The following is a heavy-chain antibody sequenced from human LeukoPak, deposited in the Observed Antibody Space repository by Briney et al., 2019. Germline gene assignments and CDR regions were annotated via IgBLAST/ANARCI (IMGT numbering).Heavy chain of an antibody. CDR1: GFTFSNYG. V-gene: IGHV3-23*01. J-gene: IGHJ4*02. Sequence: GGSLRLSCAASGFTFSNYGMSWVRQAPGKGLEWVSAISGSGVTTYYADSVKGRFTISRDNSKNTLYLQMNSLRAEDTAVYYCAKIMITFGVDYWGQGTLVTVSS. CDR2: ISGSGVTT. CDR3: AKIMITFGVDY. D-gene: IGHD3-16*01.